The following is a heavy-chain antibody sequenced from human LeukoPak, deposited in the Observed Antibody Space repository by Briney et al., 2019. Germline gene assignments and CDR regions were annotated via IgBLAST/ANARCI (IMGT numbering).Heavy chain of an antibody. J-gene: IGHJ4*02. CDR3: ARVHRAGYSYGYCDY. V-gene: IGHV4-30-2*01. D-gene: IGHD5-18*01. Sequence: SETLSLTCAVSGGSISSGGYSWSWIRQPPGKGLEWIGYIYHSGSTNYNPSLKSRVTISVDTSKNRFSLKLSSVTAADTAVYYCARVHRAGYSYGYCDYWGQGTLVTVSS. CDR2: IYHSGST. CDR1: GGSISSGGYS.